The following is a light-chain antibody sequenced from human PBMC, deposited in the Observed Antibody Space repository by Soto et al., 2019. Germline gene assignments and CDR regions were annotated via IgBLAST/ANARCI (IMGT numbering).Light chain of an antibody. CDR3: QQFSSYPLI. CDR1: QTVRQNY. CDR2: DAS. Sequence: EFVLTQSPGTLSLSPGERATLSCRASQTVRQNYLAWYQQKPGQAPRLLIYDASSRATGIPDRFSGGGSGTDFTLTISILEPEDFAVYYCQQFSSYPLISGGVTKVEIK. V-gene: IGKV3-20*01. J-gene: IGKJ4*01.